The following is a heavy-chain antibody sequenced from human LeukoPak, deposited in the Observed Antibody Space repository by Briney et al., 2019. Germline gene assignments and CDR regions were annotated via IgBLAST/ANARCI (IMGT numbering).Heavy chain of an antibody. CDR1: GFTFSSYS. J-gene: IGHJ3*02. CDR2: ISGSGGST. CDR3: AKESIVLMVYAPTANDAFDI. Sequence: QSGGSLRLSCAASGFTFSSYSMNWVRQAPGKGLEWVSAISGSGGSTYYADSVKGRFTISRDNSKNTLYLQMNSLRAEDTAVYYCAKESIVLMVYAPTANDAFDIWGQGTMVTVSS. D-gene: IGHD2-8*01. V-gene: IGHV3-23*01.